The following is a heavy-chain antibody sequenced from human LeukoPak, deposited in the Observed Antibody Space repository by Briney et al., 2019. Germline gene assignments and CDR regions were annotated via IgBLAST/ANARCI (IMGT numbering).Heavy chain of an antibody. D-gene: IGHD5-24*01. CDR3: AKEGRSLQTY. CDR2: IKEDGTET. CDR1: GFIFSSNW. V-gene: IGHV3-7*03. J-gene: IGHJ4*02. Sequence: GGSLRLSCAASGFIFSSNWMSWVRMAAGKGLEWVANIKEDGTETYYVDSVEGRFTISRDNAKSSLYLQMNSLRVEDTAVYYCAKEGRSLQTYWGQGTLVTVSS.